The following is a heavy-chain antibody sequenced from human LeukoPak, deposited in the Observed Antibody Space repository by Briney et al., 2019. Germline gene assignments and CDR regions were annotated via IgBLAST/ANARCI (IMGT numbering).Heavy chain of an antibody. CDR2: INPNSGGT. CDR3: ARGKYIVATLLGPLNY. D-gene: IGHD5-12*01. V-gene: IGHV1-2*02. Sequence: GASVKVSCKASGYTFTGYYMHWVRQAPGQGLEWMGWINPNSGGTNYAQKSQGRVTMTRDTSISTAYMELSRLRSDDTAVYYCARGKYIVATLLGPLNYWGQGTLVTVSS. CDR1: GYTFTGYY. J-gene: IGHJ4*02.